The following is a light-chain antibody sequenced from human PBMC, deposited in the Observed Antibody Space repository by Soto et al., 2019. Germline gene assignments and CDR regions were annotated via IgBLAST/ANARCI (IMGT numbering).Light chain of an antibody. V-gene: IGKV3-11*01. CDR3: QPRRDWPLT. CDR2: DAS. Sequence: EIVLTQSPATLSLSPGEGATLSCTTSQSVNSYLAWFQQKPGQPPRLLIYDASNRATGIPARFSGSGSGTDFTLTIRSLEPEDFAVYYCQPRRDWPLTFGGGTKVEIK. J-gene: IGKJ4*01. CDR1: QSVNSY.